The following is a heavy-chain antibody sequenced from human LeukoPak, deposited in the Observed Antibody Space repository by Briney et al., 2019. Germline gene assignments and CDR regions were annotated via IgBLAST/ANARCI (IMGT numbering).Heavy chain of an antibody. Sequence: SETLSHTCTVSGGSITSDGFSWTWIRQPPGNGLEWIGYIYHDGTTSYNLSLRSRLTISIDGSKNQFSLKMTSVTAADTAVYYCARGRDILDYWGQGALVAVSS. D-gene: IGHD5-12*01. CDR3: ARGRDILDY. J-gene: IGHJ4*02. CDR1: GGSITSDGFS. V-gene: IGHV4-30-2*01. CDR2: IYHDGTT.